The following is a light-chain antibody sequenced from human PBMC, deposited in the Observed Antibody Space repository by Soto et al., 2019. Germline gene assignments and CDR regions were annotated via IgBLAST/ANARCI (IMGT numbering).Light chain of an antibody. CDR2: DVS. CDR1: SSDVGAYDH. V-gene: IGLV2-11*01. CDR3: CSYAGNSTWV. Sequence: QSVLTQPRSVSGSPGQSVTISCTGTSSDVGAYDHVSWYQQHPGKAPKLMIYDVSKRPSGVPDRFSGSKSDNTASPTLSGLQGEEEADYYCCSYAGNSTWVFGGGTKLTVL. J-gene: IGLJ3*02.